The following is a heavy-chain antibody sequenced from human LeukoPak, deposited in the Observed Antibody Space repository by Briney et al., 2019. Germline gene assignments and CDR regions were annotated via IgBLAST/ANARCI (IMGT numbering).Heavy chain of an antibody. V-gene: IGHV4-31*03. CDR3: ARPRNTGYEYYLDY. CDR2: ISNSART. D-gene: IGHD5-12*01. Sequence: SETLSLTCTVSGGSISSGGYYWSWIRQHPGTGPEWIGYISNSARTYYNPSLKSRVSISVDTSKNQFSLELSSVTDADTAVYYCARPRNTGYEYYLDYWGQGTLVTVSS. J-gene: IGHJ4*02. CDR1: GGSISSGGYY.